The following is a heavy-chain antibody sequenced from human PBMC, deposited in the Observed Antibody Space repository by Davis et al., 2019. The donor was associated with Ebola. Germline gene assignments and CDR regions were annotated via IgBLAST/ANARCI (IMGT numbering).Heavy chain of an antibody. CDR1: GFIFSSYD. V-gene: IGHV3-69-1*01. CDR3: ARRGDRGGIDY. CDR2: FTSSNNI. Sequence: GGSLRLSCAASGFIFSSYDLNWVRQAPGMGLEWVSSFTSSNNIYYADSVKGRFTISRDNAKKSLYLQMNSLRVEDTAVYYCARRGDRGGIDYWGQGTLVTVSS. D-gene: IGHD3-10*01. J-gene: IGHJ4*02.